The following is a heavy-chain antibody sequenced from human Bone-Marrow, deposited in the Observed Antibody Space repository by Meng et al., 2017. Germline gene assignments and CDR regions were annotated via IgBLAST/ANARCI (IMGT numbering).Heavy chain of an antibody. CDR2: IWYDGSNK. D-gene: IGHD7-27*01. Sequence: QVQLVGSGGGVVQPGRSLRLSWAASGFTFSSYGMHWVRQAPGKGLEWVAVIWYDGSNKYYADSVKGRFTISRDNSKNTLYLQMNSLRAEDTAVYYCARDDWGPIGYWGQGTLVTVSS. CDR1: GFTFSSYG. J-gene: IGHJ4*02. V-gene: IGHV3-33*01. CDR3: ARDDWGPIGY.